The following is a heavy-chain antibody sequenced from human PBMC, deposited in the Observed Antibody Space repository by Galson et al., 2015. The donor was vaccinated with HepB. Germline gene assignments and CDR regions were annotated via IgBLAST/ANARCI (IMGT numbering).Heavy chain of an antibody. CDR3: AKGPGIAVAKRYFDY. Sequence: SLRLSCAASGFNFGNHAMHWVRQAPGEGLEWVSGISWNNGDIGYADSVEGRFTISRDNAKSSLYLQMNSLRVEDTALYYCAKGPGIAVAKRYFDYCGQGTLVTVSS. CDR1: GFNFGNHA. J-gene: IGHJ4*02. D-gene: IGHD6-19*01. V-gene: IGHV3-9*01. CDR2: ISWNNGDI.